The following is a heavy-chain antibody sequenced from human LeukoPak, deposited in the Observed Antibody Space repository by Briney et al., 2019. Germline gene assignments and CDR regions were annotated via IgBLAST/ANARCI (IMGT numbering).Heavy chain of an antibody. J-gene: IGHJ4*02. Sequence: GGSLRLSCAASGFTFSSYEMNWVRQAPGKGLEWVSYISSSGSTIYYADSVKGRFTISRDNAKNSLYLQMNSLRAEDTAVYYCARSTAVAGEYYFDYWGQGTLVTVSS. CDR2: ISSSGSTI. CDR1: GFTFSSYE. D-gene: IGHD6-19*01. V-gene: IGHV3-48*03. CDR3: ARSTAVAGEYYFDY.